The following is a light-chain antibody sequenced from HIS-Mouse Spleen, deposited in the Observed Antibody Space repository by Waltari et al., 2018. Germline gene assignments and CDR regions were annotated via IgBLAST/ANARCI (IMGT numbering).Light chain of an antibody. CDR1: QSVSSSY. J-gene: IGKJ4*01. CDR3: QQYGSSPLT. CDR2: GAS. V-gene: IGKV3-20*01. Sequence: IVLTQSPGTLSLSPGEIATLSCRASQSVSSSYLAWYQQKPGQAPRLLIYGASSRATGIPDRFSGSGSGTDFTLTISRLEPEDFAVYYCQQYGSSPLTFGGGTKVEIK.